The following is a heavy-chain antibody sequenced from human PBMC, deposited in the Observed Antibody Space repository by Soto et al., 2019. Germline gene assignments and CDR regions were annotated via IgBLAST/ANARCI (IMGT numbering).Heavy chain of an antibody. J-gene: IGHJ5*02. V-gene: IGHV2-5*01. Sequence: QITLKESGPPLVKPTQTLTLTCSFSGFSLSAYGVRVIWFRQPPGETLEWLALIHWNDDKRYSPYLKSRLTITKDTSKNQVVLTLTNLDPLDTGTYFCAHTNDSSGFLTSWGQGILVTVSS. CDR1: GFSLSAYGVR. CDR2: IHWNDDK. D-gene: IGHD3-22*01. CDR3: AHTNDSSGFLTS.